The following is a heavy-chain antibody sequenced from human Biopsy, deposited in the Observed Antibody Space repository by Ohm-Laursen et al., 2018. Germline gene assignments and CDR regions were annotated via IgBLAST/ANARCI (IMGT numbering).Heavy chain of an antibody. CDR2: INCKTGAT. Sequence: SSVKVSCKASSYTFTDYNIHWMRQAPGQGLEWLGYINCKTGATNYAQKFQGTVTMTRDTSISTAYLALGSLRSADTAIYYCARDPLNGHRHFDYWGQGSLVTVSS. V-gene: IGHV1-2*02. CDR1: SYTFTDYN. CDR3: ARDPLNGHRHFDY. D-gene: IGHD2-8*01. J-gene: IGHJ4*02.